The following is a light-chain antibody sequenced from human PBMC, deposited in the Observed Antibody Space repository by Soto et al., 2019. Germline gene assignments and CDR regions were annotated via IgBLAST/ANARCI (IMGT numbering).Light chain of an antibody. CDR2: GTS. V-gene: IGKV3-20*01. CDR1: QNVSSNY. J-gene: IGKJ1*01. Sequence: EIVLTQSPGTLSLSPGERATLSCRASQNVSSNYLVWYQQKPGQAPRLLIHGTSNRATGIPDRFSGSGSGTDFTLTISRLEPEDSAVYYCQQFSSSPPQTFGHGTKVEIK. CDR3: QQFSSSPPQT.